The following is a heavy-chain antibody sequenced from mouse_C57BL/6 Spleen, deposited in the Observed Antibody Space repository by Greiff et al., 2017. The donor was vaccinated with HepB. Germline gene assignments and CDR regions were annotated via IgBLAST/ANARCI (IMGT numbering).Heavy chain of an antibody. Sequence: EVQLQQSGPELVKPGASVKILCKASGYSFTDYNMNWVKQSNGKSLEWIGVINPNYGTISYNQKFKGKATLTVDQSSSTAYMQLNSLTSEDSAIYYGAREAYYSNPFAYWGQGTRVTVSA. D-gene: IGHD2-5*01. CDR1: GYSFTDYN. J-gene: IGHJ3*01. CDR3: AREAYYSNPFAY. CDR2: INPNYGTI. V-gene: IGHV1-39*01.